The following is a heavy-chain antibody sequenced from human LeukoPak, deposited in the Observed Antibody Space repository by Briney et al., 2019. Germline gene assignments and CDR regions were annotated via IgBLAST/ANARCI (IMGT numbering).Heavy chain of an antibody. J-gene: IGHJ4*02. V-gene: IGHV3-53*01. CDR2: IYSGGTT. D-gene: IGHD3-3*01. CDR1: GFTVSSNY. CDR3: ARAQLSTIFGVVHTPLDY. Sequence: GGSLRLSCAASGFTVSSNYMSWVRQAPGKGLEWVSVIYSGGTTYYADSVKGRFTISRDNSKNTLYLQMNTPRAEDTAVYYCARAQLSTIFGVVHTPLDYWGQGTLVTVSS.